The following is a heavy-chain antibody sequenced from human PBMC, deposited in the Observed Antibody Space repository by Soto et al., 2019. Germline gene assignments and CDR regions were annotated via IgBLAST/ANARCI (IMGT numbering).Heavy chain of an antibody. CDR2: IYYTGST. D-gene: IGHD2-8*01. Sequence: SETLSLTCTVSGGSVSSGSYYWIWFRQPPGKGLVWIAYIYYTGSTNYNPSLKSRVTISVDTSKNQFSLKLSSVTAADTAVHYWARGVYGLFDYWGQGTLVTVSS. J-gene: IGHJ4*02. CDR3: ARGVYGLFDY. V-gene: IGHV4-61*01. CDR1: GGSVSSGSYY.